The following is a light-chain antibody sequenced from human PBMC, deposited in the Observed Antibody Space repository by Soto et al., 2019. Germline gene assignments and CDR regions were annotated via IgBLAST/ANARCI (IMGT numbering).Light chain of an antibody. CDR2: GGS. Sequence: EIVLTQSPVTLSLSPGERATLSCRASQSVTSTYLAWYQQKPGQSPRLILYGGSTRASGFPDRFSGGGSGTDFTRTISRLEPEDSAGDYCHCQQVESSRVYSFGQGTKLEI. CDR1: QSVTSTY. CDR3: HCQQVESSRVYS. J-gene: IGKJ2*03. V-gene: IGKV3-20*01.